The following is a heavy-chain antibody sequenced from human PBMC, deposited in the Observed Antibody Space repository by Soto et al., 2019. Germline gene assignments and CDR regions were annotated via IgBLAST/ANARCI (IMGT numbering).Heavy chain of an antibody. Sequence: QVQLVQSGAEVKKPGSPVRVSCTASGDTFNFYTISWVRQVPGQGPEWMGRIIPMLGMSNYAQKFQGRVTIMADKSTSTVYMNLSGLTSEDTAVYYCATNYGSGSTHFDYWGQGTLDTVSS. CDR1: GDTFNFYT. D-gene: IGHD3-10*01. V-gene: IGHV1-69*02. CDR2: IIPMLGMS. CDR3: ATNYGSGSTHFDY. J-gene: IGHJ4*02.